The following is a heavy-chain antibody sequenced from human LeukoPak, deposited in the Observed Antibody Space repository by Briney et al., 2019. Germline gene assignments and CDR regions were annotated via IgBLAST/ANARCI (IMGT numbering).Heavy chain of an antibody. V-gene: IGHV4-61*02. J-gene: IGHJ4*02. CDR1: GGSISSGSYY. CDR3: ARGEDDSSGYYEAIFDY. D-gene: IGHD3-22*01. Sequence: SETLSLTCTVSGGSISSGSYYWSWIRQPAGKGLEWIGRIYTSGSTNYNPSLKSRVTISVDTSKNQFSLKLSSVTAADTAVYYCARGEDDSSGYYEAIFDYWGQGTLVTVSS. CDR2: IYTSGST.